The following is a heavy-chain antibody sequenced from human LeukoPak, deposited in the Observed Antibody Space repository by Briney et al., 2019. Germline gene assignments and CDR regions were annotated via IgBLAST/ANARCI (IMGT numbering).Heavy chain of an antibody. D-gene: IGHD1-26*01. CDR1: GGTFSSYA. Sequence: ASVKVSCKASGGTFSSYAISWVRQAPGQGLEWMGGIIPIFGTANYAQKFQGRVTITTDESTSTAYMELSSLRSEDTAVYYCASIGGKWGSYYFDYWGQGTLVTVSS. V-gene: IGHV1-69*05. CDR2: IIPIFGTA. CDR3: ASIGGKWGSYYFDY. J-gene: IGHJ4*02.